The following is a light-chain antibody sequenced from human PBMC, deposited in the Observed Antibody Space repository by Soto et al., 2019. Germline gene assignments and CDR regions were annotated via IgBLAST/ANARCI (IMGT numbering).Light chain of an antibody. V-gene: IGKV3-15*01. J-gene: IGKJ1*01. Sequence: EIVVTQSPATLSASPGERVTLTCRASQFVSTRLAWYQQRPGQVPRLLIYDAYTRALGISARFSGSGSGTEFPLTISSLQSEDFALYYCQEYFQWPPGMFGPGTTVDIK. CDR2: DAY. CDR1: QFVSTR. CDR3: QEYFQWPPGM.